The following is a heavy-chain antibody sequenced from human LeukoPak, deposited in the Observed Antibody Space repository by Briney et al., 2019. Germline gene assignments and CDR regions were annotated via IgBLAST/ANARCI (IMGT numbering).Heavy chain of an antibody. V-gene: IGHV4-59*08. CDR2: IRYTGST. CDR3: ARHVAPDMDYFDY. J-gene: IGHJ4*02. CDR1: AGSITAYY. D-gene: IGHD2-15*01. Sequence: SETLSLTCPVSAGSITAYYWSWIRQPPGKRPEWLAYIRYTGSTHYNPSLKSRATIPVDMSKTRFTLKLTSGTAADPAVYYCARHVAPDMDYFDYWGPGTLVTVSP.